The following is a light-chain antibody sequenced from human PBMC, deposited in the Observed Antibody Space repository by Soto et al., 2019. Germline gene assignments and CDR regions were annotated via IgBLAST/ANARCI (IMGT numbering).Light chain of an antibody. J-gene: IGKJ4*01. CDR3: QQRSNWPPLT. CDR2: DAS. V-gene: IGKV3-11*01. Sequence: EIVLTQSPASLTLSVGERATLSCRASQSVTRYLAWYQKKPGQAPRLLIYDASTRAAGIPARFSGSGSGTDFNRTISSLEPEDCAVYYCQQRSNWPPLTFGGGTKVEI. CDR1: QSVTRY.